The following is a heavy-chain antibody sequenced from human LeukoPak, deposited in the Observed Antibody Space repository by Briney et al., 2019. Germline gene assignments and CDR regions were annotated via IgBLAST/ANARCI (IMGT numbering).Heavy chain of an antibody. Sequence: PGGSPRLSCAASGFTFSSFWMHWVRQAPGKGLVWVSRINSDGSSTSYADSVKGRFTISRDNAKNTLDLQMNSLRAEDTAVYYCVREGAPGDYWGQGTLVTVSS. J-gene: IGHJ4*02. CDR2: INSDGSST. V-gene: IGHV3-74*01. D-gene: IGHD3-16*01. CDR1: GFTFSSFW. CDR3: VREGAPGDY.